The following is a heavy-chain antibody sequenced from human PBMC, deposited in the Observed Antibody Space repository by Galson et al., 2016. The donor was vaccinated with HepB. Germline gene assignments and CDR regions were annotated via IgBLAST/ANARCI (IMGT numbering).Heavy chain of an antibody. CDR1: GGSISSGSYF. Sequence: ETLSLTCTVSGGSISSGSYFWSWVRQPPGKGLEWVSSVSGSGRSTYYADSVKGRFTISRENSRNTLYLQMNSLRAEDTAIYYCARDNRYDYGGNSYFDYWGQGTLVTASS. CDR3: ARDNRYDYGGNSYFDY. D-gene: IGHD4-23*01. J-gene: IGHJ4*02. CDR2: VSGSGRST. V-gene: IGHV3-23*01.